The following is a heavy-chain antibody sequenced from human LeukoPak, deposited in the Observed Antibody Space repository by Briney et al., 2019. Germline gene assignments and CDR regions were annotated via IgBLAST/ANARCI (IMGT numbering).Heavy chain of an antibody. CDR1: GGSFSGYY. CDR3: ARGGVVVVAATFDY. V-gene: IGHV4-34*01. Sequence: SETLSLTCAVYGGSFSGYYWSWIRQPPGKGLEWTGEINHSGSTNYNPSLKSRVTISVDTSKNQFSLKLSSVTAADTAVYYCARGGVVVVAATFDYWGQGTLVTVSS. J-gene: IGHJ4*02. D-gene: IGHD2-15*01. CDR2: INHSGST.